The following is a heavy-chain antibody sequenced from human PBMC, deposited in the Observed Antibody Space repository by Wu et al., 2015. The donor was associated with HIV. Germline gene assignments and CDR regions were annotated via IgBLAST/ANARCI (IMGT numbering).Heavy chain of an antibody. CDR3: AARYPGSGSYNYYYYAMDV. J-gene: IGHJ6*02. V-gene: IGHV1-58*02. D-gene: IGHD3-10*01. CDR1: GLTLISSV. Sequence: QMQLVQSGPEVKKPGTSLKVSCKASGLTLISSVIQWVRQARGQRPEWIGWIVVGNGNINYAQKFRERVTITRDMSANIVYLELSSLRSEDTAVYYCAARYPGSGSYNYYYYAMDVWGQGT. CDR2: IVVGNGNI.